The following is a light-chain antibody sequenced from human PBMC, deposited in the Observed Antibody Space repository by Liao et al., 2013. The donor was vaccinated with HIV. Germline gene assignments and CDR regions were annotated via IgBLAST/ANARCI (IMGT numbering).Light chain of an antibody. CDR1: KLGEKY. CDR2: EDT. Sequence: SYVVTQPPSVSVSPGQTATITCSGDKLGEKYASWYQQKPGQSPVLVIYEDTKRPSGIPGRFSGSNSENTATLTISGTQPMDEADYYCQVWDRSTAHNVFGPGTKVTVL. J-gene: IGLJ1*01. V-gene: IGLV3-1*01. CDR3: QVWDRSTAHNV.